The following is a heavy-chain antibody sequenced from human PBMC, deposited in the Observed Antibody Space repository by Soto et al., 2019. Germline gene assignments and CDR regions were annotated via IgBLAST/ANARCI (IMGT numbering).Heavy chain of an antibody. J-gene: IGHJ4*02. D-gene: IGHD3-16*01. CDR2: IYHSGST. CDR1: GGSISSSHW. CDR3: VSSGGGEDY. Sequence: QVQLQESGPGLVKPSGTLSLSCAVSGGSISSSHWWTWVRQPPGKGLEWIGEIYHSGSTNYNPSLKSRVTISVDTSRNQFSLNLSSVTAADTAVYYCVSSGGGEDYWGQGILVTVSS. V-gene: IGHV4-4*02.